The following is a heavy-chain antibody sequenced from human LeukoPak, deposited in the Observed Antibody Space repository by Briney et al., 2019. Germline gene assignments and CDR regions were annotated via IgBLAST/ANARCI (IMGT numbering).Heavy chain of an antibody. V-gene: IGHV3-64*01. CDR1: GFTFTSYP. CDR2: ISSNGGST. Sequence: GGSLRLSCAASGFTFTSYPMHWVRQAPGKGLEYVSAISSNGGSTYYAHSVKGRFTISRDNSKNTLYLQMGSLRAEDMAVYYCARDSGEGGTFDYWGQGTLVSVSS. J-gene: IGHJ4*02. D-gene: IGHD1-26*01. CDR3: ARDSGEGGTFDY.